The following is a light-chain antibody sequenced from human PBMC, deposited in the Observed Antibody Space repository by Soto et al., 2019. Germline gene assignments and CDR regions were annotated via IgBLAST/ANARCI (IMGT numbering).Light chain of an antibody. CDR1: QSISNW. CDR3: QQYNSWPIT. V-gene: IGKV1-5*03. J-gene: IGKJ4*01. CDR2: KAS. Sequence: IEVTQTQYTLSASVGDRVTITCRASQSISNWLAWYQQKPGKAPKLLIYKASLLESGVPSRFSGSGSGTEFTLTIIILQSEDFAVYYCQQYNSWPITFGGATKV.